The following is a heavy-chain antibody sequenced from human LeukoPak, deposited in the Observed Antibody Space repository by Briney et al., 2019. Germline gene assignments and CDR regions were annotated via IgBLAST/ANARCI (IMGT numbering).Heavy chain of an antibody. CDR3: ARSSRELGGYAPWELMPPFDY. Sequence: SETLSLTCTVSGGSISSYYWSWIRQPPGKGLEWIGYIYYSGSTNYNPSLKSRVTISVDTSKNQFPLKLSSVTAADTAVYYCARSSRELGGYAPWELMPPFDYWGQGTLVTVSS. J-gene: IGHJ4*02. CDR1: GGSISSYY. V-gene: IGHV4-59*01. CDR2: IYYSGST. D-gene: IGHD1-7*01.